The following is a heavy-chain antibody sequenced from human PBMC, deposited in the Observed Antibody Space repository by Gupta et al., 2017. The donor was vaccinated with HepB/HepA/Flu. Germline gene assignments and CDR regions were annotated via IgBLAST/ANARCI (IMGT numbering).Heavy chain of an antibody. CDR2: IRGDRGAT. J-gene: IGHJ6*03. Sequence: EGQVLASGGNLVQPGGSLRLSCAASGFPFRSADITWVRQAPGRGLEWVSAIRGDRGATSYADSVKGRFTISRDNSKNMLWLQMSSLRVEDTAVYYCAWKYYYYMTVWGKGTTVAVSS. CDR1: GFPFRSAD. CDR3: AWKYYYYMTV. D-gene: IGHD1-1*01. V-gene: IGHV3-23*01.